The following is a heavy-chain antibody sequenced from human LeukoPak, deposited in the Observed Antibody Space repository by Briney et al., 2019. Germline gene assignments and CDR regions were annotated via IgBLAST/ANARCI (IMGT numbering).Heavy chain of an antibody. CDR2: ISGSGTGT. J-gene: IGHJ1*01. Sequence: SGGSLRLSCVASGFTFDTYAVSWVRQAPGKGLEWVSAISGSGTGTYYADSVKGRFTISRDNSKDTLYLQMNSLRAEDTAVYYCARDPTYYYDSSDYTSEYFQYWGQGTLVTVSS. V-gene: IGHV3-23*01. D-gene: IGHD3-22*01. CDR1: GFTFDTYA. CDR3: ARDPTYYYDSSDYTSEYFQY.